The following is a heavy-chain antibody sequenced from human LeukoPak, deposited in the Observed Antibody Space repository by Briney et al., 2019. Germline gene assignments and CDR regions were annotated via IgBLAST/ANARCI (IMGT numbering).Heavy chain of an antibody. D-gene: IGHD6-13*01. V-gene: IGHV3-7*01. CDR1: GFTFSSYG. CDR3: AREGIAAAGFDY. CDR2: IKQDGSEK. Sequence: GGSLRLSCAASGFTFSSYGMHWVRQAPGKGLEWVANIKQDGSEKYYVDSVKGRFTISRDSAKNSLYLQMNSLRAEDTAVYYCAREGIAAAGFDYWGQGTLVTVSS. J-gene: IGHJ4*02.